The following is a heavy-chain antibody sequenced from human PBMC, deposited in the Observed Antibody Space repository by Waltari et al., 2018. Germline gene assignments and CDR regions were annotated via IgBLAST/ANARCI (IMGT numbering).Heavy chain of an antibody. V-gene: IGHV4-38-2*02. D-gene: IGHD3-9*01. CDR2: IYHTGTT. J-gene: IGHJ5*02. CDR1: NYSITSGYF. CDR3: ARDKGFYDVLPGRGWFDP. Sequence: QVQLQESGPGLVKPSETLSLTCTVSNYSITSGYFWGWLRQSPGKGLGWLGSIYHTGTTYFNPSLKSRVTISIDTSKKQFSLRLRSGTAADTGVYFCARDKGFYDVLPGRGWFDPWGQGTLVTVSS.